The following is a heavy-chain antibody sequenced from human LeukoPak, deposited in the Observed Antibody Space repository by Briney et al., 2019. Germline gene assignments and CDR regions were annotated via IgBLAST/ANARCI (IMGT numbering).Heavy chain of an antibody. J-gene: IGHJ2*01. CDR1: GGSFSGYY. V-gene: IGHV4-34*01. Sequence: SETLSLTCAVYGGSFSGYYWSWIRQPPGKGLEWIGEINHSGSTYYNPSLKSRVTISVDTSKNQFSLKLSSVTAADTAVYYCARTKSRVGYQLRHWYFDLWGRGTLVTVSS. CDR2: INHSGST. CDR3: ARTKSRVGYQLRHWYFDL. D-gene: IGHD2-2*01.